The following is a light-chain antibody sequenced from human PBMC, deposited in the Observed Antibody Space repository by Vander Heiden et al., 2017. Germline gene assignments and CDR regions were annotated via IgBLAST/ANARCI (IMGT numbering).Light chain of an antibody. V-gene: IGKV3-15*01. Sequence: DRVITPSPATLSVSPGERATLSCRASQSVSSNLAWYQQKPGQAPRLLIYGASTRATGIPARFSGSGSGTEFTLTISSLQSEDFAIYYCQQYNNWPPYTFGQGTKLEIK. J-gene: IGKJ2*01. CDR3: QQYNNWPPYT. CDR1: QSVSSN. CDR2: GAS.